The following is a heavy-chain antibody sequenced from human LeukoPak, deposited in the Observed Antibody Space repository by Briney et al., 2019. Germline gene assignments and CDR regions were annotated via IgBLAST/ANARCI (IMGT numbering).Heavy chain of an antibody. D-gene: IGHD3-22*01. CDR3: ARDIADITMIVVASPSDY. CDR2: ISAYNGNT. V-gene: IGHV1-18*01. Sequence: GASVKVSCKVSGYTLTELSMHWVRQAPGQGLEWMGWISAYNGNTNYAQKLQGRVTMTTDTSTSTAYMELRSLRSDDTAVYYCARDIADITMIVVASPSDYWGQGTLVTVSS. CDR1: GYTLTELS. J-gene: IGHJ4*02.